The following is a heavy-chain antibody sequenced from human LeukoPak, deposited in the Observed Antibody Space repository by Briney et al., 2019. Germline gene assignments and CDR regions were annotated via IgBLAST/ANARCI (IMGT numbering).Heavy chain of an antibody. V-gene: IGHV1-2*06. CDR3: ARGYDSSGYGAFDI. CDR2: INPNSGGT. Sequence: ASVKVSCKASGYTFTGYYMHWVRQAPGQGLEWMGRINPNSGGTNYAQKFQGRVTMTRDTSISTAYMELSRLRSDDTAVYYCARGYDSSGYGAFDIWAKGQWSPSLQ. CDR1: GYTFTGYY. J-gene: IGHJ3*02. D-gene: IGHD3-22*01.